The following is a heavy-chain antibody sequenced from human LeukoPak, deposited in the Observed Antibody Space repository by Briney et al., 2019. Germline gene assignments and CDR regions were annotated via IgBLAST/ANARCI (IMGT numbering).Heavy chain of an antibody. CDR2: ISGDGAST. V-gene: IGHV3-74*01. J-gene: IGHJ5*02. D-gene: IGHD6-6*01. Sequence: PGGSLRLSCPASGFTISSYWMHWVRQAPGKGLVWVSRISGDGASTSYADSVKGRFIISRDNAKNTVFLQMNSLRADDTAVYYCATSRSSNWFDHWGQGTLVTVSS. CDR3: ATSRSSNWFDH. CDR1: GFTISSYW.